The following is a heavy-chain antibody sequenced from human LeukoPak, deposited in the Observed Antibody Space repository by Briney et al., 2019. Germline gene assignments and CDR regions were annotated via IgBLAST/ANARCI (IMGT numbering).Heavy chain of an antibody. CDR3: ARGRDGYNGDY. V-gene: IGHV3-21*01. CDR2: ISTSGTYI. Sequence: GGSLRLSCAASGFTFTSYSMNWVRQAPGKGLEWVSSISTSGTYIYYADSVKGRFTISRDNAKNSLDLQMDILRAEDTAVYYCARGRDGYNGDYWGQGTLVTVSS. J-gene: IGHJ4*02. D-gene: IGHD5-24*01. CDR1: GFTFTSYS.